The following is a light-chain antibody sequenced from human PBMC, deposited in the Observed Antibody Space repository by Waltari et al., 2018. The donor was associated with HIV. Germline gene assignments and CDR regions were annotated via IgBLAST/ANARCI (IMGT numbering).Light chain of an antibody. Sequence: SVLTQPPSKSAAPGQTVTISCAGHSSNIGANDVSWYQQLPGAAPRLIIYESTKRPSVISARFSAAKSDTTATLDIAGVQPGDEAMYFCGTRDNDLGPVILGGGTWVTVL. CDR2: EST. J-gene: IGLJ2*01. CDR1: SSNIGAND. V-gene: IGLV1-51*02. CDR3: GTRDNDLGPVI.